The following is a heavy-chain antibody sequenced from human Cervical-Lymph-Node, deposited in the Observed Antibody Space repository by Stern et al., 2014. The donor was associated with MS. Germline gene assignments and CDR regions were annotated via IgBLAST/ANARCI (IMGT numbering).Heavy chain of an antibody. V-gene: IGHV3-74*02. CDR3: TILSGPFDH. D-gene: IGHD3-10*01. CDR2: INRDGSTT. CDR1: GFTFSNSW. Sequence: EVQLVESGGGLVQPGGSLRLSCAASGFTFSNSWMHWVRQAPGKGLVWVSRINRDGSTTTYAGSVKGRFTISRDNAKNTLYLQMSSLRAEDTAVYYCTILSGPFDHWGQGTLVTVSS. J-gene: IGHJ4*02.